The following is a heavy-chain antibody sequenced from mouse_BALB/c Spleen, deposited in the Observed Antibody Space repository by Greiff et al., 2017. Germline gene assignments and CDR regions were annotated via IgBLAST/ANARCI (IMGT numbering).Heavy chain of an antibody. J-gene: IGHJ4*01. CDR1: GYTFTSYW. Sequence: VQLQESGAELAKPGASVKMSCKASGYTFTSYWMHWVKQRPGQGLEWIGYINPSTGYTEYNQKLKDKATLTADKSSSTAYMQLSSLTSEDSAVYYCARFSYGYNYAMDYWGQGTSVTVSS. D-gene: IGHD1-2*01. CDR2: INPSTGYT. V-gene: IGHV1-7*01. CDR3: ARFSYGYNYAMDY.